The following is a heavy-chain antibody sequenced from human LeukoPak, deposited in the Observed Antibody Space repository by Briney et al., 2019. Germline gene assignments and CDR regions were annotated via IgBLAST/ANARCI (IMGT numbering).Heavy chain of an antibody. D-gene: IGHD3-3*01. CDR1: GFTFSSYG. Sequence: GRSLRLSCAASGFTFSSYGMHWVRQAPGKGLEWVAVISYDGSNKYYADSVKGRFTISRDNSKNTLYLQMNGLRAEDTAVYYCAKDHSTYDFWSGYSAGWFDPWGQGTLVTVSS. V-gene: IGHV3-30*18. CDR2: ISYDGSNK. CDR3: AKDHSTYDFWSGYSAGWFDP. J-gene: IGHJ5*02.